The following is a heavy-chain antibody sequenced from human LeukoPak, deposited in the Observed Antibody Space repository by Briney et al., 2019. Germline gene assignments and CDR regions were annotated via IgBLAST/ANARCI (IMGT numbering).Heavy chain of an antibody. V-gene: IGHV1-58*02. D-gene: IGHD3-16*01. CDR1: GFTFSTSS. CDR3: AADLSGGSDAFDI. Sequence: SVKVSCKASGFTFSTSSIQWVRQARGQRLEWIGWIVVGSGTTNRAQSFQGRVTFTRDMSTSTAYMELSSLRSDDAAVYFCAADLSGGSDAFDIWGRGTMVTVSS. CDR2: IVVGSGTT. J-gene: IGHJ3*02.